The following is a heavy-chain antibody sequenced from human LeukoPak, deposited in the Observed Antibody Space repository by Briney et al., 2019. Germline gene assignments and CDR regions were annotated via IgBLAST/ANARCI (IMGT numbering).Heavy chain of an antibody. CDR3: TSSITLVRGVVD. CDR2: IRSKAYGGAT. Sequence: GGSLRLSCSASGFTFGDYAMSWVRQAPGEGRDWVGLIRSKAYGGATEYAASVKGRFTISRDDSKSIACLQMNSLKTDDKAVYYCTSSITLVRGVVDWGQGTLVTVSS. D-gene: IGHD3-10*01. CDR1: GFTFGDYA. J-gene: IGHJ4*02. V-gene: IGHV3-49*04.